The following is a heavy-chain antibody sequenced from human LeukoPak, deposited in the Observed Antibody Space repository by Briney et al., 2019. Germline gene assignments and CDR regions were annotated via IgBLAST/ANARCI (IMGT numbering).Heavy chain of an antibody. CDR2: ISAYSGNT. J-gene: IGHJ4*02. CDR1: GYTFTSYS. Sequence: GASVKVSCKSSGYTFTSYSISWLRQAPGQGLEWMGWISAYSGNTHYAQKFQGRVTMTTETSTSTAYMELRSLISDDTAVYYCARGSSSFDYWGQGTLVTVSS. CDR3: ARGSSSFDY. D-gene: IGHD2-2*01. V-gene: IGHV1-18*01.